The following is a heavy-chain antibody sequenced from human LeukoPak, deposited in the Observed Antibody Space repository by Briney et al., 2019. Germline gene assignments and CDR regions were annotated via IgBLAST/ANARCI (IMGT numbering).Heavy chain of an antibody. CDR3: ARGRTSCWTH. V-gene: IGHV4-34*01. CDR2: INHSGST. D-gene: IGHD2-2*01. CDR1: GGSFSGYY. Sequence: SETLSLTCAVYGGSFSGYYWSWIRQPPGKGLEWIGEINHSGSTNYNPSLKSRVTISVDTSKNQFSLKLSSVTAADAAVYYCARGRTSCWTHWGQGTLVTVSS. J-gene: IGHJ4*02.